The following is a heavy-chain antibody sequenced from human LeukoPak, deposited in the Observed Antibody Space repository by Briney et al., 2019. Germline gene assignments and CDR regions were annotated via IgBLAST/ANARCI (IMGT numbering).Heavy chain of an antibody. Sequence: GGSLRLSCAASGFTFGSYWMTWVRQAPGEGLERVANVIQDGDGKYFVDSVKGRFTVSRDNAKNSLYLQMNSLRVEDTGVYYCARHFYGYFDSWGQGTLVTVSS. CDR3: ARHFYGYFDS. D-gene: IGHD2/OR15-2a*01. J-gene: IGHJ4*02. CDR1: GFTFGSYW. CDR2: VIQDGDGK. V-gene: IGHV3-7*01.